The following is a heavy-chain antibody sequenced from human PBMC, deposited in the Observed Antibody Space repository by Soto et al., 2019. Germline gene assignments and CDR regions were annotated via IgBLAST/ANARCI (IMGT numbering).Heavy chain of an antibody. J-gene: IGHJ5*02. D-gene: IGHD2-2*02. Sequence: GESLKLSWKASGISFASYWIGWVRQMPGKGLEWMGIIYPGDSDTRYSPSFQGQVTISADKSISTSYLQWSILTAADTAMYYCARHGAPSSAILGNCFDPGGKGPLVPVS. V-gene: IGHV5-51*01. CDR1: GISFASYW. CDR2: IYPGDSDT. CDR3: ARHGAPSSAILGNCFDP.